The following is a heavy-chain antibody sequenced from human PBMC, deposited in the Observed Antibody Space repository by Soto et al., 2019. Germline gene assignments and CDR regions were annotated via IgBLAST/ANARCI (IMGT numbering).Heavy chain of an antibody. V-gene: IGHV1-18*01. CDR2: ISPYNGDT. CDR3: ARGGQYRYFDY. Sequence: QVQLVQSGAEVKKPGASVKVSCTTSVYTFTLFGITWVRQAPGQGLEWMGWISPYNGDTKYAEKLECRVTLTTDTATDTGYMELTSLTSDDPAEYYCARGGQYRYFDYWGQGTLVTVSS. CDR1: VYTFTLFG. J-gene: IGHJ4*02. D-gene: IGHD2-2*02.